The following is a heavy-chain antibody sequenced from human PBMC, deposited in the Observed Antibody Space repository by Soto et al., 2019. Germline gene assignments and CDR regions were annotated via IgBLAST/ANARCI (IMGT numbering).Heavy chain of an antibody. D-gene: IGHD6-13*01. CDR2: IYSGGST. CDR3: AREQRAAAMN. V-gene: IGHV3-53*01. CDR1: GFTVSSNY. J-gene: IGHJ4*02. Sequence: PGGSLRLSCAASGFTVSSNYMSWVRQAPGKGLEWVSVIYSGGSTYYADSVRGRFTISRDNSKNTLYLQMNSLRAEDTAVYYCAREQRAAAMNWGQGTLVTVSS.